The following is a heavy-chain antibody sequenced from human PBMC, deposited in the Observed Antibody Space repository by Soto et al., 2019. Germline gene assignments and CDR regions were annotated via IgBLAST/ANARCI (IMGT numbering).Heavy chain of an antibody. CDR1: GGSISSSNW. J-gene: IGHJ6*02. CDR3: GRYEFVVVPAGPPLGMDV. V-gene: IGHV4-4*02. D-gene: IGHD2-2*01. Sequence: SETLSLTCAVSGGSISSSNWWSWVRQPPGKGLEWIGEIYHSGSTNYNPSLKSRVTISVDKSKNQFSLRLSSVTAADTAVYYCGRYEFVVVPAGPPLGMDVWGQGTTVTVYS. CDR2: IYHSGST.